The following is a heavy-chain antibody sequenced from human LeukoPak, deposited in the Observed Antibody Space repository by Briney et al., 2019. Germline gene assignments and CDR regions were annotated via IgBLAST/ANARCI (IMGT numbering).Heavy chain of an antibody. V-gene: IGHV1-8*01. Sequence: WASVKVSCKASGYTFTSYDINWVRQATGQGLEWMGWMNPNSGNTGYAQKFQGRVTMTRNTSISTAYMELSSLRSEDTAVYYCARGVAPARDDVLRFLEWFQFQNYYYYYYMDVWGKGTTVTVSS. D-gene: IGHD3-3*01. CDR1: GYTFTSYD. CDR2: MNPNSGNT. J-gene: IGHJ6*03. CDR3: ARGVAPARDDVLRFLEWFQFQNYYYYYYMDV.